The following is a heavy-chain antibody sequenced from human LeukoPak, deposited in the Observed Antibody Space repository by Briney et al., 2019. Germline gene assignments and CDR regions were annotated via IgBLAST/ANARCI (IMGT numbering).Heavy chain of an antibody. D-gene: IGHD6-19*01. V-gene: IGHV4-59*11. CDR3: ARDSSGWLYYFDY. Sequence: SETLSLTCTVSGGSISTRYWSWIRQPPGKGLEWIGYVYHSGTTNYNPSLKSRLTMSVDTSKNQFSLRLSSVTAADTAVYYCARDSSGWLYYFDYWGQGALVTVSS. CDR1: GGSISTRY. J-gene: IGHJ4*02. CDR2: VYHSGTT.